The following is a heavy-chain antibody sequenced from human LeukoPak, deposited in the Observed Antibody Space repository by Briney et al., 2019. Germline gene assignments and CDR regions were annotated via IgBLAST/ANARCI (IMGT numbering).Heavy chain of an antibody. CDR1: GFTFNRDW. V-gene: IGHV3-7*01. CDR3: ATKEPSTSGWSY. J-gene: IGHJ4*02. Sequence: AGGSLRLSCTASGFTFNRDWTAWVRQAPGKGLEWVANIKEDGSEKNYVDSVKGRFTISRDNAKNSVYLQMNDLRVEDTGVYYCATKEPSTSGWSYWGQGTVVTVSS. D-gene: IGHD6-19*01. CDR2: IKEDGSEK.